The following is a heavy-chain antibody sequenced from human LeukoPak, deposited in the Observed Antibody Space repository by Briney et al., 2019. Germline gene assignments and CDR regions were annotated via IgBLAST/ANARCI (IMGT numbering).Heavy chain of an antibody. V-gene: IGHV4-38-2*02. CDR1: AYSITRDYY. CDR2: ISHSGST. Sequence: PSETLSLTCTVSAYSITRDYYWGWIRQPPGKGLEWIGSISHSGSTYYKPSLKSRVALSVDTSKNQFSLKLSSVTAADTAMYYCAGDFWSGYYFRDWGQGTLVTVSS. D-gene: IGHD3-3*01. CDR3: AGDFWSGYYFRD. J-gene: IGHJ4*02.